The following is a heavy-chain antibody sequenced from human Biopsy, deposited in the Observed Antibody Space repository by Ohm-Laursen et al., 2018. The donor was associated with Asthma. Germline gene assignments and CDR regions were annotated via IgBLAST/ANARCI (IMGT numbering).Heavy chain of an antibody. D-gene: IGHD3-3*01. Sequence: LSLTCAAPGFSFNSYGMHWVRQAPGKGLEWVAVMSFDGRQTYYADSVKGRFTISRDNSKNTLYLQMNSLRAEDTAVYYCAKERYYDFWSGYPIWGQGTMVTVSS. CDR1: GFSFNSYG. J-gene: IGHJ3*02. CDR2: MSFDGRQT. CDR3: AKERYYDFWSGYPI. V-gene: IGHV3-30*18.